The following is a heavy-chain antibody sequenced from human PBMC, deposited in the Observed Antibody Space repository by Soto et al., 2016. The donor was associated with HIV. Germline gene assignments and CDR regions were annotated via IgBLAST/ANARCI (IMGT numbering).Heavy chain of an antibody. V-gene: IGHV3-11*05. Sequence: QVQLVESGGGLVKPGGSLRLSCVASGFKFSDYHMYWIRQGPGKGLEWVSDINISGQYTYYADSVKGRFTVSRDNAKNSLYLQMSSLTAEDTAVYYCARDPYSSSWYDPLDFWGQGTLVTVSS. D-gene: IGHD6-13*01. CDR1: GFKFSDYH. J-gene: IGHJ4*02. CDR2: INISGQYT. CDR3: ARDPYSSSWYDPLDF.